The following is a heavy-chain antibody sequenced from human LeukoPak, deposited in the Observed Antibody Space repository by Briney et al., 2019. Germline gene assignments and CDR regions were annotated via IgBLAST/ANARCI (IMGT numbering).Heavy chain of an antibody. CDR2: INHSGST. Sequence: SETLSLTCAVSGGSISSSNWWSWVRQPPGKGLEWIGEINHSGSTNYNPSLKSRVTISVDTSKNQFSLKLSSVTAADTAVYYCARRGYSYVGFDPWGQGTLVTVSS. CDR3: ARRGYSYVGFDP. CDR1: GGSISSSNW. J-gene: IGHJ5*02. D-gene: IGHD5-18*01. V-gene: IGHV4-4*02.